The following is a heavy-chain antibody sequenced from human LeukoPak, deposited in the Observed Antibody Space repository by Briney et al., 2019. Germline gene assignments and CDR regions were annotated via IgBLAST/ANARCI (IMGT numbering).Heavy chain of an antibody. Sequence: ASETLSLTCTVSGGSISSYYWSWIRQPPGKGLEWIGNIYYSGSTNYNPSLKSRVTISVDTSKNQFSLKLSSVTAADTAVYYCARGSSSGYYSFDYWGQGTLVTVSS. CDR1: GGSISSYY. CDR3: ARGSSSGYYSFDY. D-gene: IGHD3-22*01. J-gene: IGHJ4*02. CDR2: IYYSGST. V-gene: IGHV4-59*01.